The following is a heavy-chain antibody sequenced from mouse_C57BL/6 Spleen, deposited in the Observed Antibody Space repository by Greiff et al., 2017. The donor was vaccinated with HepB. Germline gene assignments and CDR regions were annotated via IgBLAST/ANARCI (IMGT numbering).Heavy chain of an antibody. CDR3: ARGIYYGSSSFDY. V-gene: IGHV1-72*01. D-gene: IGHD1-1*01. Sequence: VQLQQPGAELVKPGASVKLSCKASGYTFTSYWMHWVKQRPGRGLERIGRIDPNSGGTKYNEKFKSKATLTVDKPSSTAYMQLSSLTSEDSAVYYCARGIYYGSSSFDYWGQGTTLTVSS. CDR2: IDPNSGGT. J-gene: IGHJ2*01. CDR1: GYTFTSYW.